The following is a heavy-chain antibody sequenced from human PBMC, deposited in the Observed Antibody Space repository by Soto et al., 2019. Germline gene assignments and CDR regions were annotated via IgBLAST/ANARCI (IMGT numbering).Heavy chain of an antibody. J-gene: IGHJ5*02. V-gene: IGHV1-69*04. CDR2: IIPILGIA. CDR1: GGTFSSYT. Sequence: SVKVSCKASGGTFSSYTISWVRQAPGQGLEWMGRIIPILGIANYAQKFQGRVTITADKSTSTAYMELSSLRSEDTAVYYCARDGITIFGVVTQNWFDPWGQGTPVTVSS. CDR3: ARDGITIFGVVTQNWFDP. D-gene: IGHD3-3*01.